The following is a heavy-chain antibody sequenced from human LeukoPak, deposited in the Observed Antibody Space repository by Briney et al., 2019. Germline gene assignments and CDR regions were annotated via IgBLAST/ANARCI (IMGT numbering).Heavy chain of an antibody. V-gene: IGHV3-66*01. CDR2: IYIGDST. J-gene: IGHJ4*02. CDR1: GFTFSNHA. Sequence: GGSLRLSCAASGFTFSNHAMNWVRQAPGKGLEWVSLIYIGDSTFYADSVKGRFTISRDSSKNTLYLQMNSLRGEDTAVYYCARVTDGDYPDYWGQGTLVTVSS. CDR3: ARVTDGDYPDY. D-gene: IGHD4-17*01.